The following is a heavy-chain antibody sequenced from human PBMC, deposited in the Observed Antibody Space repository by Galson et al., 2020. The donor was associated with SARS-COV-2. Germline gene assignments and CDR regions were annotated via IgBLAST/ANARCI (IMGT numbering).Heavy chain of an antibody. CDR1: GFAFSNYA. CDR2: ISHDGRIE. V-gene: IGHV3-30*04. Sequence: GSLRLSCAASGFAFSNYAIHWVRQAPGKGLDWVAVISHDGRIEVYADSVKGRFTISRDNSENMVFLQVNSLRADDTALYYCARDVSGGASDIWGQGTMVTVSS. J-gene: IGHJ3*02. CDR3: ARDVSGGASDI. D-gene: IGHD1-26*01.